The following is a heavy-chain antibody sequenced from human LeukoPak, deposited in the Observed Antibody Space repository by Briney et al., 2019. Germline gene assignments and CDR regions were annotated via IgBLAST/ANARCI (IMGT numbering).Heavy chain of an antibody. D-gene: IGHD3-9*01. CDR3: ARVRELNVLRYFDWPYSAFDI. CDR1: GGSISSGDYY. Sequence: PSETLSLTCTVSGGSISSGDYYWSWIRQPPGKGLEWIGYIYYSGSTYYNPFLKSRVTISVDTSKNQFSLKLSSVTAADTAVYYCARVRELNVLRYFDWPYSAFDIWGQGTMVTVSS. CDR2: IYYSGST. V-gene: IGHV4-30-4*01. J-gene: IGHJ3*02.